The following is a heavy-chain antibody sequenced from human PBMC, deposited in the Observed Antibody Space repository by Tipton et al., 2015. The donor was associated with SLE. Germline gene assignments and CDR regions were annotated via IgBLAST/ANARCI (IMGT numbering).Heavy chain of an antibody. CDR2: IRPSDSYS. CDR1: GYIFTTYW. Sequence: QSGAEVKKPGESLRISCKGSGYIFTTYWISWVRQMPGKGLEWMGRIRPSDSYSNYSPSFQGHVIISGDKSISTAYLQWSSLKASDTAMYYWARLGPDYIAWGQGTLVTVSS. J-gene: IGHJ4*02. D-gene: IGHD4/OR15-4a*01. V-gene: IGHV5-10-1*01. CDR3: ARLGPDYIA.